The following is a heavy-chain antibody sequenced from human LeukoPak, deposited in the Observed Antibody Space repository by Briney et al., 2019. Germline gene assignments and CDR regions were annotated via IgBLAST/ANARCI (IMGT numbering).Heavy chain of an antibody. CDR3: AKLKIAVDAFDI. D-gene: IGHD6-19*01. V-gene: IGHV3-23*01. CDR1: GYTFSSYW. Sequence: GGSLRLSCAASGYTFSSYWMHWVRHAPGKGLEWVSAISGSGGSTYYADSVKGRFTISRDNSKNTLYLQMNSLRAEDTAVYYCAKLKIAVDAFDIWGQGTMVTVSS. J-gene: IGHJ3*02. CDR2: ISGSGGST.